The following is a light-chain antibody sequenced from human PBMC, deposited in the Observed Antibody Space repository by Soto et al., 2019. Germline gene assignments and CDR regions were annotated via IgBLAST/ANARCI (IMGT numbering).Light chain of an antibody. Sequence: IEIRQAPASLSASVRDRVTIAGRASQSISNYLNWYQQRPGKAPKLLIYAASSLQSGVPSRFSVSGSGTAFTLTIRCRQPEDFVTYYCQQPCSTPMSVGQGTRLEIK. J-gene: IGKJ5*01. CDR3: QQPCSTPMS. CDR1: QSISNY. V-gene: IGKV1-39*01. CDR2: AAS.